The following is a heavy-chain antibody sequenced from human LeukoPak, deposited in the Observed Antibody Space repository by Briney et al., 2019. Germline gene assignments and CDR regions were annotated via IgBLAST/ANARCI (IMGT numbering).Heavy chain of an antibody. CDR2: IIPILGIA. CDR3: ARIDGYYYDSSGYYLGDFDY. J-gene: IGHJ4*02. D-gene: IGHD3-22*01. Sequence: GASVKVSCKASGGTFSSYAISWVRQAPGQGLEWMGRIIPILGIANYAQKFQGRVTITADKSTSTAYMELSSLGSEDTAVYYCARIDGYYYDSSGYYLGDFDYWGQGTLVTVSS. V-gene: IGHV1-69*04. CDR1: GGTFSSYA.